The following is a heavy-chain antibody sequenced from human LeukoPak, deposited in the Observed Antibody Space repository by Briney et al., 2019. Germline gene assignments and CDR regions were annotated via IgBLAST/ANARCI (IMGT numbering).Heavy chain of an antibody. D-gene: IGHD6-13*01. CDR1: GFTFSSYA. V-gene: IGHV3-23*01. Sequence: GGSLRLSCAASGFTFSSYAMSWVRQAPGKGLEWVSAISGSGGSTYYADSVKGRFTISRDNSKNTLYLQMNSLRAEDTAVYYCAKDIRISRIAAAGFDYWGQGTLVTVSS. J-gene: IGHJ4*02. CDR3: AKDIRISRIAAAGFDY. CDR2: ISGSGGST.